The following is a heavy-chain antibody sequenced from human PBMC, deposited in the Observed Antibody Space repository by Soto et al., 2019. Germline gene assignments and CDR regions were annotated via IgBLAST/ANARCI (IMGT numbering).Heavy chain of an antibody. Sequence: DVQLLESGGGLVQPGGSVRLSCAASGFTFSSYAMSWVRQAPGKGLEWVSAISGNGADTSSADSVRGWFTISRDNPKDTLFLQRNRLRAADTTVYYCGKERRGSGWCVCSYWGQGIRVTVSS. CDR1: GFTFSSYA. D-gene: IGHD6-19*01. CDR2: ISGNGADT. J-gene: IGHJ4*02. V-gene: IGHV3-23*01. CDR3: GKERRGSGWCVCSY.